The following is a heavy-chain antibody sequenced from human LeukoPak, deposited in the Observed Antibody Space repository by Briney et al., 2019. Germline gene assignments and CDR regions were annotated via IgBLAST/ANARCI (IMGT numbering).Heavy chain of an antibody. Sequence: PGGSLRLSCAASGFTFSNHWMHWVRQAPGKGLVWVSRINNDGSSTVYVDSVKGRFTISRDNSKNTLYLQMNSLRAEDTAVYYCAKFVEGDGGLYWGQGTLVTVSS. D-gene: IGHD4-23*01. J-gene: IGHJ4*02. CDR1: GFTFSNHW. V-gene: IGHV3-74*01. CDR3: AKFVEGDGGLY. CDR2: INNDGSST.